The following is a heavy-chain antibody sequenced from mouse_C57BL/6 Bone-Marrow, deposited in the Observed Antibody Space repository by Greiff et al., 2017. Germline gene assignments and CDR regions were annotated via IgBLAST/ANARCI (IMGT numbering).Heavy chain of an antibody. D-gene: IGHD3-2*02. V-gene: IGHV5-17*01. CDR2: ISSGSSTI. J-gene: IGHJ4*01. Sequence: EVHLVESGGGLVMPGGSLKLSCAASGFTFSDYGMHWVRQAPEKGLEWVAYISSGSSTIYYADTVKGRFTISRDNAKNTLFLQMTSLRSEDTAMYYCARASQAYYYAMDYWGQGTSVTVSS. CDR3: ARASQAYYYAMDY. CDR1: GFTFSDYG.